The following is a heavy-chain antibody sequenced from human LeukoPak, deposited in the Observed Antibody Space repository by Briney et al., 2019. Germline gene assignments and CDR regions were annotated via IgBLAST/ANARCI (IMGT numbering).Heavy chain of an antibody. CDR2: MNPNSGNT. CDR3: ARLGVQLDYYYYYYMDV. J-gene: IGHJ6*03. CDR1: GYTFTSYD. Sequence: ASVKVSCKASGYTFTSYDINWVRQATGQGLEWMGWMNPNSGNTGYAQKFQGRVTMTRNTSISTAYMELSSLGSEDTAVYYCARLGVQLDYYYYYYMDVWGKGTTVTVSS. D-gene: IGHD1-1*01. V-gene: IGHV1-8*01.